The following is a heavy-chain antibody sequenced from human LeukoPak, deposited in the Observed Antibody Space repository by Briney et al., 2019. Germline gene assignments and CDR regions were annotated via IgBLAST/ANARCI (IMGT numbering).Heavy chain of an antibody. CDR1: GYSFTSYW. CDR2: IYPGDSDT. Sequence: GESLKISCKGSGYSFTSYWIGWVRQMPGKGLEWMGIIYPGDSDTRYSPSFQGQVTISADKSISTAYLQWSSLKASDTAMYYCARVDYYDSSGYYLPCWGQGTLVTVSP. D-gene: IGHD3-22*01. J-gene: IGHJ4*02. V-gene: IGHV5-51*01. CDR3: ARVDYYDSSGYYLPC.